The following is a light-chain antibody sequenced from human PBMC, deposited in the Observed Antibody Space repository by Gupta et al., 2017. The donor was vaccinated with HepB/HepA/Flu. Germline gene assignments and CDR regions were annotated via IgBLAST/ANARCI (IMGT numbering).Light chain of an antibody. V-gene: IGKV1-9*01. CDR1: QGISSY. CDR2: AAS. J-gene: IGKJ4*01. Sequence: LTQSPSFLSASVGDRVTITCRASQGISSYLAWYQQKPGKAPKLLIYAASTLQSGVPSRFSGSGSGTEFTLTSSSRQQEDFAAYYCQQLNSYLPVTFGRGTKVEIK. CDR3: QQLNSYLPVT.